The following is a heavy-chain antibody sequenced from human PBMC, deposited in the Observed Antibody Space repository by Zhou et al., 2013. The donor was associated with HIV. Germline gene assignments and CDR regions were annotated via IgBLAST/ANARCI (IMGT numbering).Heavy chain of an antibody. CDR3: TSVADPSYYYYYDMDV. D-gene: IGHD6-19*01. Sequence: QVQLVQSGAEVKKPGASVKVSCKASGYTFTTYGISWVRQAPGQGLEWMGWISAYNGNTNYAQKLQGRVTMTRDTSISTAYMELSRLRSDDTAVYYCTSVADPSYYYYYDMDVWGQGTTVTVSS. V-gene: IGHV1-18*01. CDR1: GYTFTTYG. J-gene: IGHJ6*02. CDR2: ISAYNGNT.